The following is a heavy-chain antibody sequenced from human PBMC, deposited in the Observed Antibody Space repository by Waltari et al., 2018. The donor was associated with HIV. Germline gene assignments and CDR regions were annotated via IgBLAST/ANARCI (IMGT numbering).Heavy chain of an antibody. CDR1: GGSISSSY. Sequence: QVQLQEPGPGLLTPSETLSLTCSVSGGSISSSYWSWIRQPPGKGLGWIGGGYYTGRTNYNPALESRVAISVDTSRNQFSLELSSVTAADTAVYYCARGGRDTSGYYIVPFDPWGQGTLVTVSS. V-gene: IGHV4-59*01. CDR3: ARGGRDTSGYYIVPFDP. D-gene: IGHD3-22*01. J-gene: IGHJ5*02. CDR2: GYYTGRT.